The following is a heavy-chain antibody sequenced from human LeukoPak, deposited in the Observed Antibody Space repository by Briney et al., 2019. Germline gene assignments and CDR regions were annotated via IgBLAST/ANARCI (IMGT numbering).Heavy chain of an antibody. J-gene: IGHJ4*02. CDR3: ARVARGVYSSSWYASALHK. D-gene: IGHD6-13*01. V-gene: IGHV3-30-3*01. CDR2: ISYDGSNK. CDR1: GFTFSSYA. Sequence: GGSLRLSCAASGFTFSSYAMHWVRQAPGKGLEWVAVISYDGSNKYYADSVKGRFTISRDNSKNTLYLQMNSLRAEDTAVYYCARVARGVYSSSWYASALHKWGQETLVAVSS.